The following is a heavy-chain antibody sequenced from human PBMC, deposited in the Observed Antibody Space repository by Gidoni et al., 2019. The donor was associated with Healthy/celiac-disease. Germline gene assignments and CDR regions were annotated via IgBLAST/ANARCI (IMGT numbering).Heavy chain of an antibody. V-gene: IGHV3-23*01. CDR1: GFPFSSYA. J-gene: IGHJ4*02. Sequence: EVQLLESGGGLVQPGGSLRLSCAASGFPFSSYAMGWVRQAPGKGLEWVSAISGSGGSTYYADSVKGRFTISRDNSKNTLYLQMNSLRAEDTAVYYCAKDSPGIAVAGTTGGDYWGQGTLVTVSS. D-gene: IGHD6-19*01. CDR2: ISGSGGST. CDR3: AKDSPGIAVAGTTGGDY.